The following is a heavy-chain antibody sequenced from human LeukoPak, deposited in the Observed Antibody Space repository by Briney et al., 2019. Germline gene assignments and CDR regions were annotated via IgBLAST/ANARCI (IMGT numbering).Heavy chain of an antibody. CDR1: GYTFTSNG. V-gene: IGHV1-18*01. CDR2: IRAYNGNT. Sequence: ASVKVSCKASGYTFTSNGISWVRQAPGQGLEWMGWIRAYNGNTNYEQKLQGRVTMTTDTSTSTAYMELRSLRSDDTAVYYCARVATGYYDSSGYYYVTFGAFDIWGQGTMVTVSS. CDR3: ARVATGYYDSSGYYYVTFGAFDI. D-gene: IGHD3-22*01. J-gene: IGHJ3*02.